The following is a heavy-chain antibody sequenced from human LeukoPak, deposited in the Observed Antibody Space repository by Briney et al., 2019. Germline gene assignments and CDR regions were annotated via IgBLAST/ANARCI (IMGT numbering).Heavy chain of an antibody. V-gene: IGHV3-11*01. J-gene: IGHJ5*02. CDR1: GFTVSQNY. CDR2: ISSSGSTI. D-gene: IGHD2-2*01. CDR3: ARLKGRVVPTSLDP. Sequence: GGSLRLSCAASGFTVSQNYMSWIRQAPGKGLEWVSYISSSGSTIYYADSVRGRFTISRDNAKNSLYLQMNSLRAEDTAVYYCARLKGRVVPTSLDPWGQGTLVTVSS.